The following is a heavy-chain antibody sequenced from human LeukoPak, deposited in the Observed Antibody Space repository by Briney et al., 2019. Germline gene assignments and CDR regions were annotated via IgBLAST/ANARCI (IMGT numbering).Heavy chain of an antibody. J-gene: IGHJ5*02. V-gene: IGHV4-59*01. CDR2: IYYSGGT. CDR3: ARDIAAAAGWFDP. D-gene: IGHD6-13*01. Sequence: SETLSLTCTVSGGSISSYYWSWIRQPPGKGLEWIGYIYYSGGTNYNPSLKSRVTISVDTSKNQFSLKLSSVTAADTAVYYCARDIAAAAGWFDPWGQGTLVTASS. CDR1: GGSISSYY.